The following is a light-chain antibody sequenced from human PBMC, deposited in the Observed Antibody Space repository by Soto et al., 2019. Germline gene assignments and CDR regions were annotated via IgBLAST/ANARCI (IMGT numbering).Light chain of an antibody. J-gene: IGKJ1*01. CDR2: DAS. Sequence: EIVLTQSPATLSLSPGERDTLSCRASQSVSSYLAWYQQKSGQAPRLLIYDASNRATGIPARFSGSGSGTDFTLTISSLEPEDFAVYYCQQRSNWLWTFGQGTKV. CDR1: QSVSSY. V-gene: IGKV3-11*01. CDR3: QQRSNWLWT.